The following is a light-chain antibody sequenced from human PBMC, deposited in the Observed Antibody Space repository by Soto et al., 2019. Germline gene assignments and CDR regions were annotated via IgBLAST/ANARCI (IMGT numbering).Light chain of an antibody. J-gene: IGKJ5*01. CDR1: QSVSSY. Sequence: EIVLTQSPATLSLSTGERATLSCRASQSVSSYLAWYQHKPGQAPRLLIYDASNRATGIPARFSGSGSGTDFTLTISSLEPEDFAVYYCQQRSNWSITFGQGTRLEIK. CDR3: QQRSNWSIT. CDR2: DAS. V-gene: IGKV3-11*01.